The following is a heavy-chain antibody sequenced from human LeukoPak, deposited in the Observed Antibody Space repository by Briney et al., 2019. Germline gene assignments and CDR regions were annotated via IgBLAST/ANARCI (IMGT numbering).Heavy chain of an antibody. Sequence: GASVKVSCKASGYTFTSYYMHWVRQAPGQGLEWMGIIDPSGGSTSYAQKFQGRVTMTRDTSTSTVYMELSSLRSEDTAVYYCARDRITMVRGANNWFDPWGQGTLVTVSS. V-gene: IGHV1-46*01. CDR1: GYTFTSYY. D-gene: IGHD3-10*01. CDR2: IDPSGGST. J-gene: IGHJ5*02. CDR3: ARDRITMVRGANNWFDP.